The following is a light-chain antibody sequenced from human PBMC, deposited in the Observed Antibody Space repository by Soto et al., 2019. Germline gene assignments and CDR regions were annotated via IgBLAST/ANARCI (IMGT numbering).Light chain of an antibody. J-gene: IGKJ1*01. Sequence: EFVLTQSPGTPSLSPGERATLSCRASQSVSSSYLAWYQQKPGQAPRLLIYGASSRATGIPDRFSGSGSGTDFTLTISRLEPEDFAVYSCQQYDSSPWTFGQGTKVDI. CDR2: GAS. CDR1: QSVSSSY. CDR3: QQYDSSPWT. V-gene: IGKV3-20*01.